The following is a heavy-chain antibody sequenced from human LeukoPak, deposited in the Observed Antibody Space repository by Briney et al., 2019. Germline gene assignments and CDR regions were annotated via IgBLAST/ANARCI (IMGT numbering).Heavy chain of an antibody. J-gene: IGHJ5*02. CDR2: INPNSGGT. CDR3: ARAYCSGGSCFTHENWFDP. D-gene: IGHD2-15*01. CDR1: GYTFTGYY. V-gene: IGHV1-2*02. Sequence: ASVKVSCKASGYTFTGYYMHWVRQAPGQGLEWMGWINPNSGGTNYAQKFQGRVTMTRDTSIGTAYMELSRLRSDDTAVYYCARAYCSGGSCFTHENWFDPWGQGTLVTVSS.